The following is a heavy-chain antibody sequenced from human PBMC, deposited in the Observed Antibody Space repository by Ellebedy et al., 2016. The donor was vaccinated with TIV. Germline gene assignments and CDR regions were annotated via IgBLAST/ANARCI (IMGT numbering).Heavy chain of an antibody. CDR2: INAGNGNT. Sequence: AASVKVSCKASGYTFTNYAMHWARQAPGQRLEWMGWINAGNGNTKYSQKFQGRVTITRDTSASTAYMELSSLRSEDTAVYYCARVYGASNWFDPWGQGTLVTVSS. CDR1: GYTFTNYA. D-gene: IGHD3-10*01. J-gene: IGHJ5*02. CDR3: ARVYGASNWFDP. V-gene: IGHV1-3*01.